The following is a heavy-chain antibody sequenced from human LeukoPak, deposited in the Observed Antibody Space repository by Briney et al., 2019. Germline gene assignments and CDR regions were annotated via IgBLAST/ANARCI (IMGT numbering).Heavy chain of an antibody. D-gene: IGHD1-20*01. CDR2: ISSSSSYI. Sequence: GGSLRLSCAASGFTFSSYNMNWVRQAPGKGLEWVSFISSSSSYIYYADSLKGRFTISRDNAKNSLYLQMNSLRAEDTAVYYCARDEYNWNVDAFDIWGQGTVVTVSS. J-gene: IGHJ3*02. V-gene: IGHV3-21*01. CDR1: GFTFSSYN. CDR3: ARDEYNWNVDAFDI.